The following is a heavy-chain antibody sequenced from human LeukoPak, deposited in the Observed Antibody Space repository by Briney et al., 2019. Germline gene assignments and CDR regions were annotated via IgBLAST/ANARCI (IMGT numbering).Heavy chain of an antibody. J-gene: IGHJ4*02. CDR2: IYYSGST. CDR3: ARDDSSSSRYPYFDY. D-gene: IGHD6-6*01. Sequence: SETLSLTCTVSGGSINSSSYYWGWIRQPPGKGLEWIGSIYYSGSTYYNPSLKSRVTISVDTSKNQFSLKLSSVTAADTAVYYCARDDSSSSRYPYFDYWGQGTLVTVSS. V-gene: IGHV4-39*07. CDR1: GGSINSSSYY.